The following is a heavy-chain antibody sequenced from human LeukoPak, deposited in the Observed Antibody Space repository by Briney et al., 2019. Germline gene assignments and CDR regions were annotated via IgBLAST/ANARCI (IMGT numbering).Heavy chain of an antibody. CDR3: ARGLLWFGEFMGLADAFDI. V-gene: IGHV4-59*11. D-gene: IGHD3-10*01. CDR2: FYYSGST. Sequence: SETLSLTCTVPGCSISSHYWSWIRQPPGKGLEWIGYFYYSGSTNYNPSLQSRVTISVDTSKNQFSLKLSSVTAADTAVYYCARGLLWFGEFMGLADAFDIWGQGTMVTVSS. CDR1: GCSISSHY. J-gene: IGHJ3*02.